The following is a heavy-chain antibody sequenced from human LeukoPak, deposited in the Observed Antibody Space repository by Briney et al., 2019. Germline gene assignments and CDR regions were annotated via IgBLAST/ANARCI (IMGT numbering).Heavy chain of an antibody. CDR3: ARLQGLGDSSGWHVFYDY. D-gene: IGHD6-19*01. J-gene: IGHJ4*02. CDR2: IYSSGNT. Sequence: PSETLSLTCTVSGGSISSYYWSWIRQPPGKGLEWIGYIYSSGNTNYNPSLKSRVAISVDTSKNQLSLKLSSVTAADTAVYYCARLQGLGDSSGWHVFYDYWGQGTLVTVSS. V-gene: IGHV4-59*08. CDR1: GGSISSYY.